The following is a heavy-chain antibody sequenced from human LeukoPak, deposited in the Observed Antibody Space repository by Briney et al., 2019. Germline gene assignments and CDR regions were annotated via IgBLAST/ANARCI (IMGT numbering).Heavy chain of an antibody. CDR1: GGSISSGGYY. CDR2: IYHSGST. Sequence: SETLSLTCTVSGGSISSGGYYWSLIRQPPGKGLEWIGYIYHSGSTYYNPSLKSRVTISVDRSKNQFSLKLSSVTAADTAVYYCTRARRGPDAFDIWGQGTMVTVSS. V-gene: IGHV4-30-2*01. CDR3: TRARRGPDAFDI. J-gene: IGHJ3*02.